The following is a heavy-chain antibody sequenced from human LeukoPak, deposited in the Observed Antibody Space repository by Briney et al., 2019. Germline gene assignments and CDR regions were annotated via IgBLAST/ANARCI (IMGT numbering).Heavy chain of an antibody. D-gene: IGHD6-6*01. Sequence: SVTVSYKASGGTFSSYAISWVRQAPGQGREWMGGIIPIFGTANYAQKFQGRVTITADESTSTAYMELSSLRSEDTAVYYCARALRDSSPYNWFDPWGQGTLVTVSS. J-gene: IGHJ5*02. CDR3: ARALRDSSPYNWFDP. CDR1: GGTFSSYA. CDR2: IIPIFGTA. V-gene: IGHV1-69*13.